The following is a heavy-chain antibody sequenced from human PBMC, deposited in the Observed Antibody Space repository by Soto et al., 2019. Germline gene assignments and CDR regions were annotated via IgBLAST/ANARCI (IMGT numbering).Heavy chain of an antibody. D-gene: IGHD3-10*01. V-gene: IGHV4-30-4*01. Sequence: PSETLSLTCTVSGGSISSGDYYWSWIRQPPGKGLEWIGYIYYSGSTYYNPSLKSRVTISVDTSKNQFSLKLSSVTAADTAVYYCARDSGVTMVRGLDYWGQGTLVTVSS. CDR3: ARDSGVTMVRGLDY. J-gene: IGHJ4*02. CDR1: GGSISSGDYY. CDR2: IYYSGST.